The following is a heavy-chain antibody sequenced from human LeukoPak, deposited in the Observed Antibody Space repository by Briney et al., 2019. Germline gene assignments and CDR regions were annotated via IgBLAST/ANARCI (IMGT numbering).Heavy chain of an antibody. CDR1: GGSFSGYY. Sequence: SETLSLTCAVYGGSFSGYYWSWIRQPPGKGLEWIGEINHSGSTNYNPSLKSRVTISVDTSKNQFSLKLSSVTAADTAVYYCARDREITFGGVIRVWFDPWGQGTLVTVSS. CDR2: INHSGST. CDR3: ARDREITFGGVIRVWFDP. V-gene: IGHV4-34*01. D-gene: IGHD3-16*02. J-gene: IGHJ5*02.